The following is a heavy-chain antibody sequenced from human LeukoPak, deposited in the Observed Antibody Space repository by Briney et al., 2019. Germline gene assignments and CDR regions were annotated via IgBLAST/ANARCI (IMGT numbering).Heavy chain of an antibody. D-gene: IGHD2-2*01. CDR3: AKDLSGSSTCYDY. J-gene: IGHJ4*02. V-gene: IGHV3-23*01. CDR1: GFTFSSYV. CDR2: ISGSGGST. Sequence: PGGSLRLSCSASGFTFSSYVMTWVRQAPGKGLVWVSTISGSGGSTYYADSVEHLSTISRNNSKNTLYQQMNSLSAEDTAVYYCAKDLSGSSTCYDYWGQGTLVTVSS.